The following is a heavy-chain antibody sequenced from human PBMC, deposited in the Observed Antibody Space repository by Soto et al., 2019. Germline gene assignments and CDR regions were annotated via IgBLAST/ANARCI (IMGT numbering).Heavy chain of an antibody. V-gene: IGHV4-31*03. Sequence: SETLSLTCTVSGGSISSGGYYWSWIRQHPGKGLEWIGYIYYSGSTYYNPSLKSRVTISVDTSKNQFSLKLSSVTAADTAVYYCASSRFDFWSGLPMVGQIDYWGQGTLVTVSS. CDR2: IYYSGST. CDR1: GGSISSGGYY. CDR3: ASSRFDFWSGLPMVGQIDY. D-gene: IGHD3-3*01. J-gene: IGHJ4*02.